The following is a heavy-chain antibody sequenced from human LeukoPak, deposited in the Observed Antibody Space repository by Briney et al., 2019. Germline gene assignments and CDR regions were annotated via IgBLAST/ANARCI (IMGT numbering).Heavy chain of an antibody. V-gene: IGHV4-30-2*01. D-gene: IGHD3-22*01. J-gene: IGHJ5*02. Sequence: SETLSLTCAVSGGSISSGGYSWSWIRQPPGKGLEWIGYIYHSGSTYYNPSLKSRVTISVDRSKNQFSLKLSSVTAADTAVYYCPRGTDYYDSSGYYGGWFDPWGQGTLVTVSS. CDR1: GGSISSGGYS. CDR3: PRGTDYYDSSGYYGGWFDP. CDR2: IYHSGST.